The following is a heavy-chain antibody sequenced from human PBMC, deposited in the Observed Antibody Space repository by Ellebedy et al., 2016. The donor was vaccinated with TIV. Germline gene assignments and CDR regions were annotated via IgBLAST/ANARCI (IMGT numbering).Heavy chain of an antibody. Sequence: GESLKISCAASGFTFSSYAMSWVRQAPGKGLEWVSAISGSGGSTYYADSVKGRFTISRDNSKNTLYLQMNSLRAEDTAVYYCAKVVEGWYADYWGQGTLVTVSS. CDR3: AKVVEGWYADY. J-gene: IGHJ4*02. CDR2: ISGSGGST. D-gene: IGHD2-15*01. V-gene: IGHV3-23*01. CDR1: GFTFSSYA.